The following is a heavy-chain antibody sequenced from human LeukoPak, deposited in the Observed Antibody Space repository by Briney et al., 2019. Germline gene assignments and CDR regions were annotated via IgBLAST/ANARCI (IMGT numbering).Heavy chain of an antibody. V-gene: IGHV4-34*01. CDR1: GGAFCGYY. CDR2: INHSGST. CDR3: ARGQHGYGGNEEYFQH. J-gene: IGHJ1*01. D-gene: IGHD4-23*01. Sequence: SDTLSLTCAVYGGAFCGYYWSWIGQPPGKGLEWIGEINHSGSTNYNPSLKSRVTILLDTSKNQFSLQPSSVPAADTAVYYCARGQHGYGGNEEYFQHWGQGTLVTVSS.